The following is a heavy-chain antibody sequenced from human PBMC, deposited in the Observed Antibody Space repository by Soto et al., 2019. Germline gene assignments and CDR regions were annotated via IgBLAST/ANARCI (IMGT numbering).Heavy chain of an antibody. V-gene: IGHV1-58*01. CDR1: GFTFTSSA. D-gene: IGHD2-15*01. CDR3: AATGVVVAATGLFYYGMDV. Sequence: SVKVSCKASGFTFTSSAVQWVRQARGQRPEWIGWIVVGSGNTNYAQKFQERVTITRDMSTSTAYMELSSLRSEDTAVYYCAATGVVVAATGLFYYGMDVWGQGTTVTVSS. CDR2: IVVGSGNT. J-gene: IGHJ6*02.